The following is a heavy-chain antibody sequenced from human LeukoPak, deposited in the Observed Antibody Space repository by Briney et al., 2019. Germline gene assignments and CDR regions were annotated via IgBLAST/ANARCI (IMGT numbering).Heavy chain of an antibody. CDR1: GYSFSSHW. J-gene: IGHJ3*01. CDR2: IYPGYSDT. D-gene: IGHD3-10*01. Sequence: GESLKTSCKGSGYSFSSHWNGWVPQMSGEGMELIGIIYPGYSDTRYSPSFQGQVTSSADKTISTAYLQWISVEATDTAMYYCASVTYGSGSSFWGPGAIVTV. CDR3: ASVTYGSGSSF. V-gene: IGHV5-51*01.